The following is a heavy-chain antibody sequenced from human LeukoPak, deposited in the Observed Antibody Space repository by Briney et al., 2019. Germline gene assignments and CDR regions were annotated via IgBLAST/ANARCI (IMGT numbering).Heavy chain of an antibody. CDR2: ISNYGGTT. J-gene: IGHJ3*02. CDR1: GFTFSSYS. D-gene: IGHD3-22*01. V-gene: IGHV3-23*01. Sequence: GGSLRLSCAASGFTFSSYSMNWVRQAPGKGLEWVSAISNYGGTTLYADSVRGRFIISRDNSKNTLYLQMSSLRVEDTALYYCAASITMIDDALDMWGQGTMITVSS. CDR3: AASITMIDDALDM.